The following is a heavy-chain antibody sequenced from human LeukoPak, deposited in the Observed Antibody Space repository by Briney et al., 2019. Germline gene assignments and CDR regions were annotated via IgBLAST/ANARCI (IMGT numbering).Heavy chain of an antibody. V-gene: IGHV4-31*03. D-gene: IGHD3-10*01. CDR1: GGSISSGGYY. J-gene: IGHJ4*02. CDR2: IYYSGST. Sequence: PSETLSLTCTVSGGSISSGGYYWSWIRQHPGKGLEWIGYIYYSGSTYYNPSLKSRVTISVDTSKNQFSLKLSSVTAADTAVYYCARVRRFGTLCYFGYWGQGTLVTVSS. CDR3: ARVRRFGTLCYFGY.